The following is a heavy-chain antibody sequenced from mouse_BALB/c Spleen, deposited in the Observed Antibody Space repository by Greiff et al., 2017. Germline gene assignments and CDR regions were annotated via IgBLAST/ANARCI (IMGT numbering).Heavy chain of an antibody. V-gene: IGHV4-1*02. J-gene: IGHJ1*01. CDR2: INPDSSTI. CDR3: ARSYYSRYFDV. CDR1: GFDFSRYW. D-gene: IGHD2-12*01. Sequence: EVKLQESGGGLVQPGGSLKLSCAASGFDFSRYWMSWVRQAPGKGLEWIGEINPDSSTINYTPSLKDKFIISRDNAKNTLYLQMSKVRSEDTALYYCARSYYSRYFDVWGAGTTVTVSS.